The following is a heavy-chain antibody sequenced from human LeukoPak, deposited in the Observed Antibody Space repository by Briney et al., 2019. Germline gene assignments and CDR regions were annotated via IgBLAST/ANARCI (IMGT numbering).Heavy chain of an antibody. CDR1: GFTFDDYA. D-gene: IGHD3-10*01. CDR3: AKGRAGMIRGVCDY. V-gene: IGHV3-9*01. Sequence: GGSLRLSCAASGFTFDDYAMHWVRQAPGKGLEWVSGISWNSGSIGYADSVKGRFTISRDNAKNSLYLQMNSLRAEDTALYYCAKGRAGMIRGVCDYWGQGTLVTVSS. CDR2: ISWNSGSI. J-gene: IGHJ4*02.